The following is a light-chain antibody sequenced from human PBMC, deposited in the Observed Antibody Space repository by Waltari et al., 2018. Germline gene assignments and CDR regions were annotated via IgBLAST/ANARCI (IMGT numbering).Light chain of an antibody. V-gene: IGKV2-28*01. CDR2: LGS. Sequence: DIVMTQSPLSLSVTPGEPASISCRSTQSLLHSLGNPYLDWYLQRPGQSPQILIYLGSIRASGVPDRFSGSGSGTDFTLQISSVEAEDVGIYYCMQALQTPWTFGQGTRVEI. J-gene: IGKJ1*01. CDR3: MQALQTPWT. CDR1: QSLLHSLGNPY.